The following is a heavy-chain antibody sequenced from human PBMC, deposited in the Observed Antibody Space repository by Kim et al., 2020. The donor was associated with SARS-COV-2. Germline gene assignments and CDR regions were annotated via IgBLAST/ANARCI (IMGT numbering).Heavy chain of an antibody. V-gene: IGHV3-23*01. CDR1: GFTFSTYS. CDR3: ARDQRASDSYGWFDP. CDR2: ISGSGGHT. Sequence: GGSLRLSCAASGFTFSTYSMGWVRQAPGKGLDWVSRISGSGGHTYYADSVKGRFTISRDNSKNTLYLQMNSLRAEDTALYYCARDQRASDSYGWFDPWGQGTLVTVSS. D-gene: IGHD2-21*02. J-gene: IGHJ5*02.